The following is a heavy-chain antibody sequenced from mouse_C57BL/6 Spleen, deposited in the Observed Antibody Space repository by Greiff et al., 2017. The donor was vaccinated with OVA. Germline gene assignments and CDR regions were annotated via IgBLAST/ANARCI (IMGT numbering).Heavy chain of an antibody. V-gene: IGHV5-9-1*02. CDR3: TREAYSNYFDY. CDR1: GFTFSSYA. D-gene: IGHD2-5*01. CDR2: ISSGGDYI. Sequence: DVQLVESGEGLVKPGGSLKLSCAASGFTFSSYAMSWVRQTPEKRLEWVAYISSGGDYIYYADTVKGRFTISRDNARNTLYLQMSSLKSEDTAMYYCTREAYSNYFDYWGQGTTLTVSS. J-gene: IGHJ2*01.